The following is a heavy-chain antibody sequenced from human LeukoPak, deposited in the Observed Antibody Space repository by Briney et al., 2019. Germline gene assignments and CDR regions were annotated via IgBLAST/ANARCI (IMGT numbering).Heavy chain of an antibody. CDR3: ARERTKGGSDAFDI. D-gene: IGHD1-1*01. CDR2: ISGRASST. J-gene: IGHJ3*02. CDR1: GLTFSSYA. Sequence: GGSLRLSCAASGLTFSSYAMNWVRQDQGNGLEWVSGISGRASSTYYADSVKGRFTISRDNAKNTLYLQMNSLRAEDTAVYYCARERTKGGSDAFDIWGQGTMVTVSS. V-gene: IGHV3-23*01.